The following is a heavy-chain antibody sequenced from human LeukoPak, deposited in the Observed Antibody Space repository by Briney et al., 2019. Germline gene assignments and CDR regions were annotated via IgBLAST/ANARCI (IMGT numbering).Heavy chain of an antibody. CDR1: GGSISSHSYY. V-gene: IGHV4-39*01. CDR2: VYYDGTS. CDR3: VRHISTNTGYFDS. J-gene: IGHJ4*02. D-gene: IGHD5-24*01. Sequence: SETLSLTCTVSGGSISSHSYYWGWIRQPPGKGLEWIGSVYYDGTSYSNPSLKSRAAVFVDTSRDQFSLDLSFVTAADTALYYCVRHISTNTGYFDSCGPGILVSVSS.